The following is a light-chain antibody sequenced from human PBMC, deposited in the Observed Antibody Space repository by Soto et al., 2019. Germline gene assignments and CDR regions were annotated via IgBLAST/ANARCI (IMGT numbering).Light chain of an antibody. CDR2: KTS. CDR3: QQYKSFSLT. Sequence: DLQMTQSPSTLSASVGDRVTITCRASQNINSWLAWYQQKPGKAPKLLIYKTSNLESGVPSRFSGSGSGTEFSLTISSLQPDDFATYYCQQYKSFSLTFGGGTRVEVK. CDR1: QNINSW. V-gene: IGKV1-5*03. J-gene: IGKJ4*01.